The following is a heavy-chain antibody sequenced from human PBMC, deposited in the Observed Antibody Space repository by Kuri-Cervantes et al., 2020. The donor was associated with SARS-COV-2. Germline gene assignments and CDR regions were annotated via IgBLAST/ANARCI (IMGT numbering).Heavy chain of an antibody. CDR1: GYSFTSYW. CDR3: VRGEGAAAGTDRHTVDY. V-gene: IGHV5-10-1*01. Sequence: GESLKIYRKGSGYSFTSYWISWVRQMPGKGLEWMGRIDPSDSYTNYSPSFQGHVTISADKSISTAYLQCGSLKASDTAMYYCVRGEGAAAGTDRHTVDYWGQGTLVTVSS. J-gene: IGHJ4*02. D-gene: IGHD6-13*01. CDR2: IDPSDSYT.